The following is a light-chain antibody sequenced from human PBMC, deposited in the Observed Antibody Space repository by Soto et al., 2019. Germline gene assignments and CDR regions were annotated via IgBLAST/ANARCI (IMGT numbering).Light chain of an antibody. CDR2: GPS. V-gene: IGKV3D-15*01. Sequence: EIVMTQSPATLSVSPGERATLSCRASRSVSSNLAWYQQKPGQAPRLLIFGPSTRATGIPARFSGSRSGTDFTLTISSLQPEDFATYYCQQANSFPLTFGQGTRLEIK. J-gene: IGKJ5*01. CDR3: QQANSFPLT. CDR1: RSVSSN.